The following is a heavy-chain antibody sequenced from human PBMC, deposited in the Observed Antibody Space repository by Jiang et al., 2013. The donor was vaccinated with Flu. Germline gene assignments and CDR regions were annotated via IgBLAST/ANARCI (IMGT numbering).Heavy chain of an antibody. V-gene: IGHV4-4*03. CDR2: IYHRGNT. CDR1: GGSISTSHW. D-gene: IGHD6-19*01. J-gene: IGHJ4*02. Sequence: GSGLVKPPGTVSLTCSVSGGSISTSHWWIWVRQVPGKGLEWIGEIYHRGNTNYNPSLKSRVTISLDKSKNQFSLNLNSVTAADTAVYYCARGEYSSASFYFDSWGQGTLVTVSS. CDR3: ARGEYSSASFYFDS.